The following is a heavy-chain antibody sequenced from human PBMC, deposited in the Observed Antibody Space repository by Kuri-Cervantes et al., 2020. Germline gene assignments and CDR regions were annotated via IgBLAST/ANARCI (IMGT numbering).Heavy chain of an antibody. CDR2: IYYSAIT. CDR3: ASLGIAVAGTSV. D-gene: IGHD6-19*01. V-gene: IGHV4-39*01. CDR1: GGSISTTIYY. Sequence: SETLSLTCTVSGGSISTTIYYWTWIRQPPGKGLEWIGSIYYSAITYYNPSLKSRVTMSVATSENQFSLKLGSVTAADTAVYYCASLGIAVAGTSVWGQGTLVTVSS. J-gene: IGHJ4*02.